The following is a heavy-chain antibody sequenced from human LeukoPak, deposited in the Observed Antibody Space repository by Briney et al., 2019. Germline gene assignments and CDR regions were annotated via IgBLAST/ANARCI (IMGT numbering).Heavy chain of an antibody. J-gene: IGHJ4*02. V-gene: IGHV4-38-2*02. Sequence: SETLSLTCAVSGYSINNDYYWVWIRQPPGEGLEWIGSVSPRGSTFYNASLQSRASISVDTSKNLFSLKLISVTAAGTAMYFCARDADPGGLDYWGQGTLVTASS. CDR1: GYSINNDYY. CDR3: ARDADPGGLDY. CDR2: VSPRGST. D-gene: IGHD3-16*01.